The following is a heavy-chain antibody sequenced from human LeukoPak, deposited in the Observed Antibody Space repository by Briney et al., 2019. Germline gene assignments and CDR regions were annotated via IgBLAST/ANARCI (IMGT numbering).Heavy chain of an antibody. CDR1: GFTFDDYA. CDR2: ISCNSGNI. J-gene: IGHJ3*02. Sequence: PGGFLRLPCAASGFTFDDYAMHWVRQAPGKGREWVSGISCNSGNIGYADSVKGRFTISRDNAKNSLYLQMNSLRAEDTALYYCAKTYYDILTGYRTDAFDIWGQGTMVTVSS. CDR3: AKTYYDILTGYRTDAFDI. V-gene: IGHV3-9*01. D-gene: IGHD3-9*01.